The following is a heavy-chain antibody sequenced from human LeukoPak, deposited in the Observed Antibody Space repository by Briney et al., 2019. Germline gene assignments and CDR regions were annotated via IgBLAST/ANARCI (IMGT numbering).Heavy chain of an antibody. V-gene: IGHV3-48*03. CDR3: ATLRPRQQLVVDP. D-gene: IGHD6-13*01. CDR1: GFTFSSYE. Sequence: PGGSLRLSCAASGFTFSSYEMHWVRQAPGKGLEWVSYITSSGSTMYYADSVKGRFTISRDNAKNSLYLQMSSLRAEDTAVYYCATLRPRQQLVVDPWGQGTLVTVSS. J-gene: IGHJ5*02. CDR2: ITSSGSTM.